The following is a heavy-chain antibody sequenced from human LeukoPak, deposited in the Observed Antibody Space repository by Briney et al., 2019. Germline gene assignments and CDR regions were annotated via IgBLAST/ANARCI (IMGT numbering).Heavy chain of an antibody. J-gene: IGHJ4*02. D-gene: IGHD6-13*01. CDR1: GFTFSSFG. V-gene: IGHV3-33*01. CDR2: IWYDASNK. Sequence: AGGSLTLSCAASGFTFSSFGMHWVCQAPGKGLEWVAVIWYDASNKYYADSVKGRFTISRDNSKNTLFLQMNSLRDDDTAVYYCVRGVGDSRFNYFDHWGQGTLVIVSS. CDR3: VRGVGDSRFNYFDH.